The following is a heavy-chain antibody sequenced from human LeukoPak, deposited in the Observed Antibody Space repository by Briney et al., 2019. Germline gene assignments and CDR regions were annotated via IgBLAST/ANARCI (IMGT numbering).Heavy chain of an antibody. Sequence: PSETLSLTCTVSGGSISSYYWSWIRQPPGKGLEWIGYIYDSGSTNYNPSLKSRVTISVDTSKNQFSLKLSSVTAADTAVYYCARDKHSSSSCWDYWGQGTLVTVSS. J-gene: IGHJ4*02. V-gene: IGHV4-59*12. CDR1: GGSISSYY. CDR3: ARDKHSSSSCWDY. D-gene: IGHD6-6*01. CDR2: IYDSGST.